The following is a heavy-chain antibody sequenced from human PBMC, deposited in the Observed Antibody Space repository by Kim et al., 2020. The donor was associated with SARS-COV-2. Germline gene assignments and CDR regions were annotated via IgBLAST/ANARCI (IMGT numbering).Heavy chain of an antibody. D-gene: IGHD3-10*01. Sequence: SETLSLTCTVSGDSINGGGFHWSWIRQHPGKGLEWIGYIYDSGSTYYNPSLKRRVTISINTSKNQFSLNLTSVTAADTAVYYCARGAYYYASAKGGWFDPWGQGTLVTVSS. V-gene: IGHV4-31*03. J-gene: IGHJ5*02. CDR1: GDSINGGGFH. CDR2: IYDSGST. CDR3: ARGAYYYASAKGGWFDP.